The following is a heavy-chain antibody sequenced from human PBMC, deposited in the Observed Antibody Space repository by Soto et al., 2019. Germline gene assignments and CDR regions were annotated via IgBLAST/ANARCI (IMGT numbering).Heavy chain of an antibody. V-gene: IGHV4-59*11. D-gene: IGHD6-19*01. J-gene: IGHJ4*02. CDR3: ARVGSSGWSPDY. CDR2: IFYSGST. Sequence: PTETLSLTCTVSGGSISCHYWIWIRQPPGEGMEWIGYIFYSGSTTYNNPSLKSRVSISVDTSKNQFYLRLSSVTAADTAVYYCARVGSSGWSPDYWGQGTLVTVSS. CDR1: GGSISCHY.